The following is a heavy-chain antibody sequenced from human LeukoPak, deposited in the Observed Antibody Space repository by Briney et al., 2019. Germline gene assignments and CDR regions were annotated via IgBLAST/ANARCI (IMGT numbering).Heavy chain of an antibody. CDR3: ARGYGYGDYVGDFDY. J-gene: IGHJ4*02. V-gene: IGHV1-18*01. D-gene: IGHD4-17*01. CDR1: GYTFTSYP. CDR2: ITTYNGNT. Sequence: ASVKVSCKTSGYTFTSYPLTWVRQAPGQGLEWMGWITTYNGNTNYAQKLQGRVTITTDTSTSTAYMDLRGLRSDDTAVYFCARGYGYGDYVGDFDYWGQGTLVTVSS.